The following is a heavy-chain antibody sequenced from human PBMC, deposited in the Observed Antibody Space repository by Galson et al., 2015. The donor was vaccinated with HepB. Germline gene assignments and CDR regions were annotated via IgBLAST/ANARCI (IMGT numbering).Heavy chain of an antibody. CDR3: TRDIPLRVEAFDI. CDR2: IRSKAYGGTT. CDR1: GFTFGDYA. J-gene: IGHJ3*02. Sequence: SGAEVKKPGESLRLSCAASGFTFGDYAMSWFRQAPGKGLEWVGFIRSKAYGGTTEYAASVKGRFTISRDDSKSIAYLQMNSLKTEDTAVYYCTRDIPLRVEAFDIWGQGTMVTVSS. D-gene: IGHD3-3*01. V-gene: IGHV3-49*05.